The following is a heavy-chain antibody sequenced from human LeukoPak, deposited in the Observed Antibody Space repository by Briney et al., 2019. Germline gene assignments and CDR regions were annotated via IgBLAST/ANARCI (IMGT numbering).Heavy chain of an antibody. J-gene: IGHJ4*02. V-gene: IGHV1-2*02. Sequence: GASVKVSCKASGYTFTGYYMHWVRQAPGQGLEWMGWINPNSGGTNYAQKFQGRVTMTRDTSISTAYMELSRLRSDDTAVYYCARLKGVQLWGYDYWGQGTLVTVSS. CDR2: INPNSGGT. D-gene: IGHD5-18*01. CDR3: ARLKGVQLWGYDY. CDR1: GYTFTGYY.